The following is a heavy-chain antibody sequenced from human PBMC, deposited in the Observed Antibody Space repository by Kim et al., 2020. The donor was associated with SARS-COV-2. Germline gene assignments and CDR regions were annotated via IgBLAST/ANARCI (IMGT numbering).Heavy chain of an antibody. CDR2: ISYDGSNK. Sequence: GGSLRLSCAASGFTFSSYAMHWVRQAPGKGLEWVAVISYDGSNKYYADSVKGRFTISRDNSKNTLYLQMNSLRAEATAAYYWASGSGYYLSWFDPWGQGTLVTLSS. J-gene: IGHJ5*02. CDR1: GFTFSSYA. D-gene: IGHD3-22*01. V-gene: IGHV3-30*04. CDR3: ASGSGYYLSWFDP.